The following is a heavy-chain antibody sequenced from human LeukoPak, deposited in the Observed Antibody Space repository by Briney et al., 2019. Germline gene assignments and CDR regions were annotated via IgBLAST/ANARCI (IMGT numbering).Heavy chain of an antibody. D-gene: IGHD2-2*01. CDR2: INPNSGGT. V-gene: IGHV1-2*02. Sequence: GASVKVSCKASGYTFTGYYMHWVRQAPGQGLEWMGWINPNSGGTNYAQKFQGRVTMTRDTSISTAYMELSRLRSDDTAVYYCARSYCSSTSCLEFDYWGQGTLVTVSS. CDR1: GYTFTGYY. J-gene: IGHJ4*02. CDR3: ARSYCSSTSCLEFDY.